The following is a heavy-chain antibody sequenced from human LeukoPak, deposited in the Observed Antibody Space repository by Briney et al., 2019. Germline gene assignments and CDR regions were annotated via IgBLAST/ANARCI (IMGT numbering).Heavy chain of an antibody. CDR1: GYTFTGYY. V-gene: IGHV1-2*02. CDR2: INPNSGGT. CDR3: ARDTIAVAGDLDY. Sequence: ASVKVSCKVSGYTFTGYYMHWVRQAPGQGLEWMGWINPNSGGTNYAQKFQGRVTMTRDTSISTAYMELSRLRSDDTAVYYCARDTIAVAGDLDYWGQGTLVTVSS. J-gene: IGHJ4*02. D-gene: IGHD6-19*01.